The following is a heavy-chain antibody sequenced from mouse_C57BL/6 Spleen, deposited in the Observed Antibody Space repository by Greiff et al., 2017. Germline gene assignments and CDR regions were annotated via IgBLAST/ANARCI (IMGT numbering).Heavy chain of an antibody. CDR3: TDYGSREGYCDV. Sequence: QVQLQQSGAELVRPGASVTLSCKASGYTFTDYEMHWVKQTPVHGLEWIGAIDPATGGTAYNQKFKGKAILTADKSSSTAYMELRSLTSEDSAVYYCTDYGSREGYCDVGGTGTTVTVSS. J-gene: IGHJ1*03. CDR1: GYTFTDYE. D-gene: IGHD1-1*01. CDR2: IDPATGGT. V-gene: IGHV1-15*01.